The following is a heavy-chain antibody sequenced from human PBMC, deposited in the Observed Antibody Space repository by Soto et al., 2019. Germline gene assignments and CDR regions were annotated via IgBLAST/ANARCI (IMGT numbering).Heavy chain of an antibody. CDR3: ARGRYSSSWLQKRFPDHFDY. CDR2: INPNSGGT. V-gene: IGHV1-2*04. Sequence: GASVKVSCKASGYTFTGYYMHWVRQAPGQGLEWMGWINPNSGGTNYAQKFQGWVTMTRDTSISTAYMELSRLRSDDTAVYYCARGRYSSSWLQKRFPDHFDYWGQGTLVTSPQ. J-gene: IGHJ4*02. CDR1: GYTFTGYY. D-gene: IGHD6-13*01.